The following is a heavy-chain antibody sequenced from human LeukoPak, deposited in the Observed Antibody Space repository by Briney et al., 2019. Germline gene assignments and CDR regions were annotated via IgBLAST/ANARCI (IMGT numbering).Heavy chain of an antibody. J-gene: IGHJ6*03. V-gene: IGHV4-61*08. CDR1: GGSISSGGYY. D-gene: IGHD1-26*01. CDR2: IYTSGST. Sequence: SETLSLTCTVSGGSISSGGYYWSWIRQHPGKGLEWIGYIYTSGSTNYNPSLKSRVTISVDTSKNQFSLKLSSVTAADTAVYYCASGPSGSYYYYYYMDVWGKGTTVTVSS. CDR3: ASGPSGSYYYYYYMDV.